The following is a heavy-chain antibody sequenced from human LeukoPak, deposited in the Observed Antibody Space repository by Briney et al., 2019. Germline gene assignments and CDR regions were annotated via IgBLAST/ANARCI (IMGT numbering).Heavy chain of an antibody. V-gene: IGHV3-23*01. D-gene: IGHD2-21*01. Sequence: PGGSLRLSCAASGFTFNNYAMSWVRQAPGKGLEWVSAISGSGGSTYYADSVKGRFTISRDISKNTLYLQMNRLRAEDAAVYYCAKAPVTTCSGAYCYPFDYWGQGTLVTVSS. J-gene: IGHJ4*02. CDR2: ISGSGGST. CDR3: AKAPVTTCSGAYCYPFDY. CDR1: GFTFNNYA.